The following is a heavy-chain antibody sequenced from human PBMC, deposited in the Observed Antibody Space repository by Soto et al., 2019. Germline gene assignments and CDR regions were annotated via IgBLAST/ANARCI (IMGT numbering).Heavy chain of an antibody. D-gene: IGHD4-17*01. J-gene: IGHJ6*02. CDR2: IIPIFGTA. V-gene: IGHV1-69*13. Sequence: SVKVSCKASGGTFSSYAISWVRQAPGQGLEWMGGIIPIFGTANYAQKFQGRVTITADEYTSTAYMELSSLRSEDTAVYYCARGGATVVTPLHYYYGMDVWGQGTTVTVSS. CDR3: ARGGATVVTPLHYYYGMDV. CDR1: GGTFSSYA.